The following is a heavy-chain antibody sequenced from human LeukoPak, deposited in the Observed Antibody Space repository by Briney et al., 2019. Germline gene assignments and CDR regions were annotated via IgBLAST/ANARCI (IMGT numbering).Heavy chain of an antibody. CDR1: GGSIGSYY. V-gene: IGHV4-59*01. J-gene: IGHJ6*03. D-gene: IGHD6-13*01. Sequence: PSETLSLTCTVSGGSIGSYYWSWIRQPPGKGLEWIGYIYYSGSTNYNPSLKSQVTISVDTSKNQFSLKLSSVTAADTAVYYCARSYSSSWSYYYYYYMDVWGKGTTVTVSS. CDR2: IYYSGST. CDR3: ARSYSSSWSYYYYYYMDV.